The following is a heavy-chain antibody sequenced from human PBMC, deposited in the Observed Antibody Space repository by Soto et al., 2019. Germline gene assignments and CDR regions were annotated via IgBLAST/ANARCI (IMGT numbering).Heavy chain of an antibody. CDR1: GGSISTSDYY. Sequence: PSETLSLTCTVSGGSISTSDYYWGWIRQPPGKGLEWIGYIYYSGSTNYNPSLKSRVTISVDTSKNQFSLKLSSVTAADTAVYYCATTDGYNPYYYGMDVWGQGTTGTVSS. D-gene: IGHD5-12*01. V-gene: IGHV4-61*05. CDR3: ATTDGYNPYYYGMDV. J-gene: IGHJ6*02. CDR2: IYYSGST.